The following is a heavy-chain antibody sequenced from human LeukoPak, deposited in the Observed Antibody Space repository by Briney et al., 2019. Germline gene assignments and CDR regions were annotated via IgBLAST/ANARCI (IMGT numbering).Heavy chain of an antibody. CDR3: ARIKVDRSGYHTGFDY. J-gene: IGHJ4*02. CDR2: MNPNSANT. D-gene: IGHD3-22*01. V-gene: IGHV1-8*02. Sequence: GASVKVSCKASGYTFTSYDINWVRQASGQGLEWMGWMNPNSANTGYAQKFQGRVTMTRNTSISTGYMELSSLRSEDTAVYYCARIKVDRSGYHTGFDYWGQGTLVTVSS. CDR1: GYTFTSYD.